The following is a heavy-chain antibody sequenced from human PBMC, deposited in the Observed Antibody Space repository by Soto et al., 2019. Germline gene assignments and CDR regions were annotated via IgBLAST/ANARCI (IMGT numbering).Heavy chain of an antibody. CDR3: ARVARFPDPFDPSQRFYFDD. D-gene: IGHD3-3*01. Sequence: PSETLSLTCTVSGGSISGHYWSWIRQTPEKGLEWIGYVYFSGSTQYNPSLRSRVTISVDSSGNQFSLRLPSVTTADTAVYYCARVARFPDPFDPSQRFYFDDWGQGTLVTVSS. V-gene: IGHV4-59*11. CDR1: GGSISGHY. J-gene: IGHJ4*02. CDR2: VYFSGST.